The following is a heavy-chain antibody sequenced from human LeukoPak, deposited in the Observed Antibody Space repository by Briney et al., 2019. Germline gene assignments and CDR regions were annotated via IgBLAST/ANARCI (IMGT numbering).Heavy chain of an antibody. CDR1: GYTFTGYY. D-gene: IGHD4-17*01. CDR2: INPNSGGT. V-gene: IGHV1-2*06. J-gene: IGHJ6*03. Sequence: GASVKVSCKASGYTFTGYYMHWVRQAPGQGLEWMGRINPNSGGTNYAQKFQGRVTMTRDTSISTAYMELSRLRSDDTAVYYWGRDPTHDDYGESREPGGYYYYYMDVWGKGTTVTVSS. CDR3: GRDPTHDDYGESREPGGYYYYYMDV.